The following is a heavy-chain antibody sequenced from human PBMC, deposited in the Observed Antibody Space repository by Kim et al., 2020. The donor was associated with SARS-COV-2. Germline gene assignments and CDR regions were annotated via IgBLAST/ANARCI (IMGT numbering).Heavy chain of an antibody. CDR2: IYHSGST. J-gene: IGHJ6*02. CDR1: GGSISSSNW. D-gene: IGHD3-22*01. CDR3: ARERVYYDSSGYYYYYYGMDV. V-gene: IGHV4-4*02. Sequence: LRETLSLTCAVSGGSISSSNWWSWVRQPPGKGLEWLGEIYHSGSTTYNPSLKSRVTISVDKSKNQFSLKLSSGTAADTAVYYCARERVYYDSSGYYYYYYGMDVWGQGTTVTFSS.